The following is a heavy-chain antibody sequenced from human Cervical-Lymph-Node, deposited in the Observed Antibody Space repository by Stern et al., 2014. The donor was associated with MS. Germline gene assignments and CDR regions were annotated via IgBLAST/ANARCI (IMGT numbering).Heavy chain of an antibody. D-gene: IGHD4-17*01. CDR3: ARDYGDYAFDY. V-gene: IGHV5-51*01. Sequence: EVQLVESGAEVKKPGESLKISCKGSGYSFTANWIALVRQMPGKGLEWMGIIYPGDSDPRYSPSFQGQVTISADKSISTAYLQWSSLKASDTAMYYCARDYGDYAFDYWGQGTLVTVSS. CDR2: IYPGDSDP. CDR1: GYSFTANW. J-gene: IGHJ4*02.